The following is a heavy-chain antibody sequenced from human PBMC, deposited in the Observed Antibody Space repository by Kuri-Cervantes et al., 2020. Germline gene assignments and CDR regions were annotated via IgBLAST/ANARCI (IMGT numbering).Heavy chain of an antibody. V-gene: IGHV4-34*01. CDR3: ARGALGGSYFDY. CDR1: GGSFSGYY. D-gene: IGHD1-26*01. J-gene: IGHJ4*02. Sequence: SQTLSLTCAVYGGSFSGYYWSWIRQPPGKGLEWSGEINHSGSTNYNPSLKSRVTISVDTSKNQFSLKLSSVTAADTAVYYCARGALGGSYFDYWGQGTLVTVSS. CDR2: INHSGST.